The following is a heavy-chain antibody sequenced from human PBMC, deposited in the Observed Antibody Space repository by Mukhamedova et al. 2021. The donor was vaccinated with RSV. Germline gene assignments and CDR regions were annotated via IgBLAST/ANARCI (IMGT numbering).Heavy chain of an antibody. J-gene: IGHJ4*02. V-gene: IGHV3-30*01. D-gene: IGHD5-24*01. CDR3: ARDPNYGYIVR. Sequence: DSVKGRFTISRDNSKNTLYLQMNSLRAEDTAVYYCARDPNYGYIVRWGQGTLVTVSS.